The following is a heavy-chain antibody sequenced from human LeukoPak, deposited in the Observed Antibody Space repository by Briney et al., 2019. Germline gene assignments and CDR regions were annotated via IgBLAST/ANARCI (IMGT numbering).Heavy chain of an antibody. V-gene: IGHV3-7*01. CDR1: GFSISSHW. CDR3: TRDRGSSGLYEFDY. Sequence: GGSLRLSCAASGFSISSHWMTWVRQAPGKGLECVAIIKQDGSEKYYVDSVKGRFTISRDNAKNSLYLQMNRLRAEDTAVYYCTRDRGSSGLYEFDYWGQGTLVTVSS. D-gene: IGHD6-19*01. CDR2: IKQDGSEK. J-gene: IGHJ4*02.